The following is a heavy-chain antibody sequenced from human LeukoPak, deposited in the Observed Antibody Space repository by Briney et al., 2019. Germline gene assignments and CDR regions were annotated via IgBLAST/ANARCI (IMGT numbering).Heavy chain of an antibody. V-gene: IGHV4-59*08. J-gene: IGHJ4*02. CDR1: GVSINGFY. CDR2: ISYSGST. CDR3: ARHVISFGESYSQYSFDY. D-gene: IGHD3-10*01. Sequence: SETLSLTCTVSGVSINGFYWSWIRQPPGRRLEWIGYISYSGSTYYRPSLKSRLTMSLDTSQNQFSLRLNSVAAADTAIYYCARHVISFGESYSQYSFDYWGQGSLVTVSS.